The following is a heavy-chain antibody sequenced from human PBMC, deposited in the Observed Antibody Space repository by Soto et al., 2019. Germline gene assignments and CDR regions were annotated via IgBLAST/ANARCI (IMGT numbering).Heavy chain of an antibody. CDR1: GFTFSSYW. Sequence: EVQLVESGGGLVQPGGSLRLSCAASGFTFSSYWMSWVRQAPGKGLEWVANIKQDGSEKYYVDSVKGRFTISRDNAKNSPYLQMNSLRAEDTAVYYCARDEYGSGYYDFWSGYWFDYWGQGTLVTVSS. J-gene: IGHJ4*02. V-gene: IGHV3-7*01. CDR3: ARDEYGSGYYDFWSGYWFDY. CDR2: IKQDGSEK. D-gene: IGHD3-3*01.